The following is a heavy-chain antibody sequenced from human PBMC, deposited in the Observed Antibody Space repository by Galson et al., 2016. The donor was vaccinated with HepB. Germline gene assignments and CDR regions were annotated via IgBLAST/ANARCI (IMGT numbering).Heavy chain of an antibody. Sequence: SVKVSCKASGYGFTGYYMHWVRQAPGQGLEWMGMINPSGGSTTYTQKFLGRVTMTRDMSTSTVYMELRSLRSEDTAVYYCARVKWLRSPFDMWGQGTMVTVSS. V-gene: IGHV1-46*03. CDR2: INPSGGST. J-gene: IGHJ3*02. CDR3: ARVKWLRSPFDM. CDR1: GYGFTGYY. D-gene: IGHD5-12*01.